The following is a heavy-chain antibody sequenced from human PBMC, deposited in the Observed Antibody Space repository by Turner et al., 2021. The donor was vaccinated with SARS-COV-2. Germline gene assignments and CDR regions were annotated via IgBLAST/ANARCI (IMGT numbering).Heavy chain of an antibody. CDR2: IDGSGERT. D-gene: IGHD1-7*01. Sequence: EVQLLESGGGLVQPGGSLRLSCAASGITFIAYGFNWVRQAQGKGLEWVSTIDGSGERTYYTDSVKGRFTIARDNSNNTVYLQMNSLRAEDTAVYYCATSGGARNFYWYFDIWGRGTLVTVSS. V-gene: IGHV3-23*01. CDR3: ATSGGARNFYWYFDI. J-gene: IGHJ2*01. CDR1: GITFIAYG.